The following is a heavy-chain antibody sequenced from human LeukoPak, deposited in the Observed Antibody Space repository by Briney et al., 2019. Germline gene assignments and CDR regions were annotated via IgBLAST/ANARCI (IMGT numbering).Heavy chain of an antibody. D-gene: IGHD2-2*01. CDR2: IRSKANSYAT. J-gene: IGHJ6*02. V-gene: IGHV3-73*01. CDR3: AKGNMYHTMDV. Sequence: GGSLRLSCAASGVTFSGSGVHWVRQASGKGLEWVGRIRSKANSYATAFPASVKGRFTISRDDSKNTAYLQMNSLKTEDTAVYYCAKGNMYHTMDVWGQGTTVTVSS. CDR1: GVTFSGSG.